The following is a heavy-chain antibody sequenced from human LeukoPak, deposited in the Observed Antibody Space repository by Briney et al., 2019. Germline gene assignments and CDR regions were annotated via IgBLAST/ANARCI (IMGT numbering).Heavy chain of an antibody. J-gene: IGHJ5*02. CDR1: GFVFSGYW. V-gene: IGHV3-7*01. CDR2: MNRDGSQR. D-gene: IGHD6-19*01. Sequence: PGGSLRLSCVGSGFVFSGYWMSWARQAPGKGLEWVAKMNRDGSQRDYVDPVKGRFTVSRDNAVNSVFLQMNNVRVEDTAVYYCASADSGRNSFAPWGQGTLVTVSS. CDR3: ASADSGRNSFAP.